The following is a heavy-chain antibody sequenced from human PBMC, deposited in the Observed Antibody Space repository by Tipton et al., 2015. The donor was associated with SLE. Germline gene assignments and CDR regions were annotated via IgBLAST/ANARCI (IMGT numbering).Heavy chain of an antibody. CDR1: GGSISSSSYY. CDR2: IYYSGIT. D-gene: IGHD6-13*01. CDR3: ARHGWQQLDRDGFDF. Sequence: TLSLTCTVSGGSISSSSYYWGWIRQPPGKGLEWIGSIYYSGITYYTPSLKSRVSISVDTSKNQFSLRLNSVTAADTAVFYCARHGWQQLDRDGFDFWGQGTLVTVSS. V-gene: IGHV4-39*01. J-gene: IGHJ4*02.